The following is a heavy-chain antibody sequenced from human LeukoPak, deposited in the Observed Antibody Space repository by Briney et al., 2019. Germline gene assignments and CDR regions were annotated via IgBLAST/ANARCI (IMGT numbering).Heavy chain of an antibody. CDR3: ATWRTAKTGFDY. D-gene: IGHD1-1*01. V-gene: IGHV4-39*01. CDR1: GGSLSNNNYY. J-gene: IGHJ4*02. Sequence: SETLSLTCTVSGGSLSNNNYYWAWIRQPPGKGLECTGSIYYSGSPYYNPSLKSRVTISADTSKNQFSLRLSSVTAADTAVYYCATWRTAKTGFDYWGQGTLVTVSS. CDR2: IYYSGSP.